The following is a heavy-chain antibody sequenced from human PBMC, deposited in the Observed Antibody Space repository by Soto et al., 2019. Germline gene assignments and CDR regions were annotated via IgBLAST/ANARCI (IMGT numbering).Heavy chain of an antibody. CDR3: ARDQLYYNDISGRPLNAFDV. CDR1: GCTFMNYG. CDR2: IGIGSSTK. Sequence: PGGSLRLSCAASGCTFMNYGMNWVRQAPGKGLEWVSYIGIGSSTKYYADSVKGRFTISRDNAKNSLYLQMNSLRAEDTAVYYCARDQLYYNDISGRPLNAFDVWGQGTMVTVSS. V-gene: IGHV3-48*01. D-gene: IGHD3-22*01. J-gene: IGHJ3*01.